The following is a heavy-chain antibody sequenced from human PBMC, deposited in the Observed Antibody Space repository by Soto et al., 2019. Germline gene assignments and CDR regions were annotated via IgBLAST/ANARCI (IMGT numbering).Heavy chain of an antibody. CDR3: ARVGRSYDRAERSNWFDP. CDR1: GGSISSYY. D-gene: IGHD3-22*01. J-gene: IGHJ5*02. CDR2: IYYSGST. Sequence: SSETLSLTCTVSGGSISSYYWSWIRQPPGKGLEWIGYIYYSGSTNYNPSLKSRVTISVDTSKNKFSLKLSSVTAADTAVYYCARVGRSYDRAERSNWFDPWGQGTLVTVSS. V-gene: IGHV4-59*01.